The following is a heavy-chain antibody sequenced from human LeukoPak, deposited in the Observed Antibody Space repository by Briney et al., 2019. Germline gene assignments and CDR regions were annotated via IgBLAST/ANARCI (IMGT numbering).Heavy chain of an antibody. CDR1: GFTFSNYW. CDR2: IKQDGSEK. CDR3: ARPETTYYYDSSVYFYYYYGMDV. Sequence: GGSLRLSCAASGFTFSNYWMTWVRQAPGKGLEWVANIKQDGSEKYYVDSVKGRFTISRDNAKNSLYLQMNSLRAEDTAVYYCARPETTYYYDSSVYFYYYYGMDVWGQGTTVTASS. V-gene: IGHV3-7*01. D-gene: IGHD3-22*01. J-gene: IGHJ6*02.